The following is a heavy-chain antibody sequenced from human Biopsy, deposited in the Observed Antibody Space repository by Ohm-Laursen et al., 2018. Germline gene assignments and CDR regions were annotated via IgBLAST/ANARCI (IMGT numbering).Heavy chain of an antibody. J-gene: IGHJ4*02. CDR3: AGRGSGGRSFDY. Sequence: SDTLSLTCAVSGDSINSSYWSWIRRAPGKGLEWIGFISNSGNTNYNPSLKSRVTISADTSKNQFSLKLGSVTVADTAVFYCAGRGSGGRSFDYWGQGSLVTVSS. V-gene: IGHV4-59*08. CDR1: GDSINSSY. CDR2: ISNSGNT. D-gene: IGHD3-16*01.